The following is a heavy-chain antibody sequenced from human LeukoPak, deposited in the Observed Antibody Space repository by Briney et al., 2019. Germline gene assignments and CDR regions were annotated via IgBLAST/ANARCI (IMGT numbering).Heavy chain of an antibody. CDR3: ATLKGYFDN. Sequence: ASVKVSCKASGYTFTSYYMDWVRQAPGQGLEWMGKIHPSGGSTNYAQRFQGRVTLTRGTSTSTVYMELSSLTSEDTAVYYCATLKGYFDNWGQGTLVTVSS. V-gene: IGHV1-46*01. CDR1: GYTFTSYY. CDR2: IHPSGGST. J-gene: IGHJ4*02.